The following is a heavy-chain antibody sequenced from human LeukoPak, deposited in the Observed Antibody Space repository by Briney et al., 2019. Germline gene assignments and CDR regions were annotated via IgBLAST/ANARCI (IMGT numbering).Heavy chain of an antibody. J-gene: IGHJ2*01. D-gene: IGHD2-21*02. CDR2: ISSSSSTI. CDR3: ARDQYCGGDCYSTYWYFDL. V-gene: IGHV3-48*02. Sequence: GGSLRLSCAASGFTFSSYSMNRVRQAPGKGLEWVSYISSSSSTIYYADSVKGRFTISRDNAKNSLYLQMNSLRDEDTAVYYCARDQYCGGDCYSTYWYFDLWGRGTLVTVSS. CDR1: GFTFSSYS.